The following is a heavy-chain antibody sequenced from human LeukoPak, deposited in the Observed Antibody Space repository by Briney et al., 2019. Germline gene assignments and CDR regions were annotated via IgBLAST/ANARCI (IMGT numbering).Heavy chain of an antibody. CDR1: GGTFSSGNW. CDR2: IYKIGRT. J-gene: IGHJ6*02. V-gene: IGHV4-4*02. Sequence: PSETLSLTCAVSGGTFSSGNWCSCLRQPPGEGLECLGKIYKIGRTNYHPSLKSRVTMSGDKSKNQLSLKLSSVTAADTAVYYCARNIYYGFDLWGQGTTVTVS. CDR3: ARNIYYGFDL.